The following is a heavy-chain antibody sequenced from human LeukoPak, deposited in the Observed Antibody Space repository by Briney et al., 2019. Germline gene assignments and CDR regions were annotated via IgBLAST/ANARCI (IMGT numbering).Heavy chain of an antibody. CDR2: ISAYNGNT. J-gene: IGHJ4*02. D-gene: IGHD3-3*01. Sequence: ASVKVSCKXSGYTFTSYGISWVRQAPRQGLEWMGWISAYNGNTNYSQKLQGRVTMTTDTSTSTAYMELRSLRSDDTAVYYCARDDPRITIFGVVISPFDYWGQGTLVTVSS. V-gene: IGHV1-18*01. CDR3: ARDDPRITIFGVVISPFDY. CDR1: GYTFTSYG.